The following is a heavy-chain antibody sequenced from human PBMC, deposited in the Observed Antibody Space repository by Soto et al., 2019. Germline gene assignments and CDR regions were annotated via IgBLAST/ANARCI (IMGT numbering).Heavy chain of an antibody. CDR1: GGSISSNIYY. CDR3: ARRSPLVYGNPFDH. D-gene: IGHD3-10*01. J-gene: IGHJ5*02. Sequence: ASETLSLTCTVSGGSISSNIYYWDWIRQPPGKGLDWIGSIYHRGSTYYNPSLKSRVAISVDPSTNQFSLTLTSVTAADTAVYYCARRSPLVYGNPFDHWGQGTLVTVSS. V-gene: IGHV4-39*01. CDR2: IYHRGST.